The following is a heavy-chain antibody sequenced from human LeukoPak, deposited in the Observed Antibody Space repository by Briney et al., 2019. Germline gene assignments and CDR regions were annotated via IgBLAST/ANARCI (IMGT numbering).Heavy chain of an antibody. J-gene: IGHJ4*02. V-gene: IGHV3-7*01. CDR3: AKEGY. CDR2: IKKDESEK. Sequence: GGSLRLSCAASGFSFSVNWMSWVRQAPGKGPEWVASIKKDESEKYYVDSVSGRFTISRDNAKNSLYLQMNSLRVEGTAVYYCAKEGYWGRGTLVTVSS. CDR1: GFSFSVNW.